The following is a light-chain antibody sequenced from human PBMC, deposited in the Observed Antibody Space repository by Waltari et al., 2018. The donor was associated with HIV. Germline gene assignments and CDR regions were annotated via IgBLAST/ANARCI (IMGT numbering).Light chain of an antibody. J-gene: IGLJ2*01. CDR2: EVS. Sequence: QSALTPPPSASGSPGQSVTISCTGTSSDVGGYNYVSWYQQHPGKAPKLMIYEVSKLPSGVPDRFSGSKSGNTASLTVSGLQAEDEADYYCSSYAGSNNLVVGGGTKLTVL. V-gene: IGLV2-8*01. CDR1: SSDVGGYNY. CDR3: SSYAGSNNLV.